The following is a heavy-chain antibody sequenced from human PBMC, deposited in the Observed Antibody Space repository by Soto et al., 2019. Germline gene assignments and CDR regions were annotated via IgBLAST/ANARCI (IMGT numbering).Heavy chain of an antibody. CDR1: GFTFSRYS. V-gene: IGHV3-21*01. D-gene: IGHD2-2*01. Sequence: GGSLRLSCAASGFTFSRYSMNWVRQDPGQGLEWVSSASSSSSHIYYADSVKGRFTISRDNADNSLYLQMNSLRADDTAVYFCARGMSDYVVVVPAARDVWGQGTTVTGS. CDR3: ARGMSDYVVVVPAARDV. CDR2: ASSSSSHI. J-gene: IGHJ6*02.